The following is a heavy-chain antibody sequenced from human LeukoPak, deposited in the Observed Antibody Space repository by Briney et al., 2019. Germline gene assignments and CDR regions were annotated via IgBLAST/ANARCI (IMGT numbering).Heavy chain of an antibody. D-gene: IGHD2-15*01. CDR2: IKQDGSER. CDR3: ARGRRLSPVVVVAPTHFDY. V-gene: IGHV3-7*01. CDR1: GFTFSSYW. Sequence: PGGSLRLSCAASGFTFSSYWMSWVRQAPGKGLEWVANIKQDGSERYYVDSVKGRFTISRDNAKNSLYLQMNSPRVEDTAVYYCARGRRLSPVVVVAPTHFDYWGQGTLVTVSS. J-gene: IGHJ4*02.